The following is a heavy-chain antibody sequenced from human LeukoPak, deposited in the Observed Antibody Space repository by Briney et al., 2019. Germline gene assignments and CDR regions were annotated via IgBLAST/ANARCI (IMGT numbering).Heavy chain of an antibody. D-gene: IGHD5/OR15-5a*01. CDR3: ARGVNAWFDP. CDR2: ISSSSSYI. CDR1: GFTFSSYS. J-gene: IGHJ5*02. Sequence: PGGSLRLSCAASGFTFSSYSMNWVRQAPGKGLEWVSSISSSSSYINYADSVKGRFTISRDNAKNSLYLQMNSLRAEDTAVYYCARGVNAWFDPWGQGTLVTVSS. V-gene: IGHV3-21*01.